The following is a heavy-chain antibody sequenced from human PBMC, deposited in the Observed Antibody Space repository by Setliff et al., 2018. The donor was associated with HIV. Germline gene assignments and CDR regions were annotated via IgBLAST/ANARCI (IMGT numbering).Heavy chain of an antibody. CDR3: ARGVARQVVIDRWFDP. CDR1: GGSINSYY. Sequence: SETLSLTCIVSGGSINSYYWSWIRQPAGRGLEWIGRIYTDENTNYNPSLKSRVTMSVDTSKNLVSLNLNSVTAADKAIYYCARGVARQVVIDRWFDPWGQGTPVTSPQ. CDR2: IYTDENT. V-gene: IGHV4-4*07. J-gene: IGHJ5*02. D-gene: IGHD2-21*01.